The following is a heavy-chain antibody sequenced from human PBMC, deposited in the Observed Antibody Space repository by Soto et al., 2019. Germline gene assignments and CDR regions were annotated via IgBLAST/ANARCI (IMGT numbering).Heavy chain of an antibody. CDR1: GGTFSSYT. D-gene: IGHD3-3*01. V-gene: IGHV1-69*02. J-gene: IGHJ3*02. CDR3: ARPDDFWSGYYFDAFDI. CDR2: IIPILGIA. Sequence: QVQLVQSGAEVKKPGSSVKVSCKASGGTFSSYTISWVRQAPGQGLEWMGRIIPILGIANYAQKFQGRVTITDDKPTSTAYIELSSLRSEDTAVYYCARPDDFWSGYYFDAFDIWGQGTMVTVSS.